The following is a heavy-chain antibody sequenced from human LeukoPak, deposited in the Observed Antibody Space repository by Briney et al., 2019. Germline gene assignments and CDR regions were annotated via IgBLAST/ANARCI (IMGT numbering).Heavy chain of an antibody. Sequence: GESLKISCKGSGYSFSSYWIGWVRQMPGKGLEWMGIINSGRSDTRYSPSFQGQVTISADKSISTAYLQWSSLKASDTAMYYCAMPDSSSWYHFDYWGQGTLVTVSS. CDR3: AMPDSSSWYHFDY. D-gene: IGHD6-13*01. CDR1: GYSFSSYW. V-gene: IGHV5-51*01. CDR2: INSGRSDT. J-gene: IGHJ4*02.